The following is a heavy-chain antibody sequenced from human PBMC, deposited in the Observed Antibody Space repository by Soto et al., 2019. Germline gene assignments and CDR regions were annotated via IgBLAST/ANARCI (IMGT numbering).Heavy chain of an antibody. CDR2: VYYSGSS. V-gene: IGHV4-30-4*01. Sequence: SETLSLTCTVSGDSISGGASFWSWIRQPPGKGLEWIANVYYSGSSYYNPSLKSRVTISIDMSKNQFSLKLTSVSAADTAVYYCARDWYRDGYNGGYFDYWGQGSLVTVSS. CDR1: GDSISGGASF. J-gene: IGHJ4*02. CDR3: ARDWYRDGYNGGYFDY. D-gene: IGHD1-26*01.